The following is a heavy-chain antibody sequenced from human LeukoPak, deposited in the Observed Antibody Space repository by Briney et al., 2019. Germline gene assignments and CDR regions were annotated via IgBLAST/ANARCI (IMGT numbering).Heavy chain of an antibody. D-gene: IGHD1-26*01. CDR2: SNEDGSTT. V-gene: IGHV3-74*01. Sequence: GGSLRLSCAASGFTFSSNWMHWVRQAPGKGLVWVSRSNEDGSTTNYADSVKGRFTISRDNAKNTLYLQMNSLTAEDTAVYYCTRDLGGRSGHWGQGTLVTVSS. J-gene: IGHJ4*02. CDR3: TRDLGGRSGH. CDR1: GFTFSSNW.